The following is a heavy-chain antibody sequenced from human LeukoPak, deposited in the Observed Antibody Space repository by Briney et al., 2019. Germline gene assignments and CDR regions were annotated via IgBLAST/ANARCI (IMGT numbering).Heavy chain of an antibody. CDR3: ARLDKGINAAHFDY. D-gene: IGHD3-22*01. J-gene: IGHJ4*02. V-gene: IGHV4-59*08. Sequence: SETLSLTCAVSGGSIGIYYWSWIRQPPGKGLEWIGYIYHNGSTSYNPSLKSRVSISVDTSKNQFSLKLTSVTAADTAIYYCARLDKGINAAHFDYWGQGTLVTVSS. CDR2: IYHNGST. CDR1: GGSIGIYY.